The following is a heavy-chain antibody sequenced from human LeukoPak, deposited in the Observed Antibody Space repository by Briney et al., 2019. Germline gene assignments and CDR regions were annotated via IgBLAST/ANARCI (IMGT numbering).Heavy chain of an antibody. Sequence: GGSLRLSCAASGFTFSSYWMNWVRQAPGKGLVWVSRIASDGSSTTYADSVKGRFTISRDNSKNTLYLQMNSLRAEDTAVYYCAKVSVDYWGQGTLVTVSS. CDR3: AKVSVDY. J-gene: IGHJ4*02. CDR1: GFTFSSYW. V-gene: IGHV3-74*01. CDR2: IASDGSST.